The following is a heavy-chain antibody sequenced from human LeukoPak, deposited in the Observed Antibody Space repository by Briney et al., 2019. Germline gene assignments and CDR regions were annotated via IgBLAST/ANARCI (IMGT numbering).Heavy chain of an antibody. V-gene: IGHV1-2*02. CDR1: GYTFTGYY. D-gene: IGHD5-12*01. J-gene: IGHJ4*02. CDR3: ARRKSRGYSGYGETDY. CDR2: INPNSGGT. Sequence: GASVKVSCKASGYTFTGYYMHWVRQAPGQGLEWMGWINPNSGGTNYAQKFQGRVTMTRDTSISTAYMELSRLRSDDTAVYYCARRKSRGYSGYGETDYWGQGTLVTVSS.